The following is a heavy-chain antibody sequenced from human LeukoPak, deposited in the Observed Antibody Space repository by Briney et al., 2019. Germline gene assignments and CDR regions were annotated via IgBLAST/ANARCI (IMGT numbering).Heavy chain of an antibody. Sequence: GGTLSLSPAPSGFTPTSYGMHWVRQAPGKGLEWVAFIRYDGSNKYSADSVKGRFTISREHPKTTPHLQMNSRRAEAPAVYYFAKDDGYGDYDEYFQHWGQGTLVTVSS. CDR1: GFTPTSYG. CDR3: AKDDGYGDYDEYFQH. CDR2: IRYDGSNK. D-gene: IGHD4-17*01. V-gene: IGHV3-30*02. J-gene: IGHJ1*01.